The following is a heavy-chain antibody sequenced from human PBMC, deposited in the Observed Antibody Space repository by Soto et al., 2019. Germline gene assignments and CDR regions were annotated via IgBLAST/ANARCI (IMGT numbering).Heavy chain of an antibody. CDR2: INPNGGNT. CDR1: GYTFTGFH. V-gene: IGHV1-18*04. J-gene: IGHJ4*02. Sequence: ASVKVSCKASGYTFTGFHIHWVRQAPGQGLEWMGWINPNGGNTKYAQKLQGRVTMTTDTSTSTAYMELRSLRSDDTAVYYCAREPNYFDYWGQGTLVTVSS. CDR3: AREPNYFDY.